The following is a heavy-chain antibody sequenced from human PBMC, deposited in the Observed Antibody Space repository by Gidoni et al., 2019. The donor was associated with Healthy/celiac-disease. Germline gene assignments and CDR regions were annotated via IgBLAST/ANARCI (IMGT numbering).Heavy chain of an antibody. V-gene: IGHV4-34*01. CDR1: GGSFSGYY. J-gene: IGHJ4*02. CDR3: ARASHYDFWSGYYIQIQGFDY. CDR2: INHSGST. D-gene: IGHD3-3*01. Sequence: QVQLQQWGAGLLKPSETLSLTCAVYGGSFSGYYWSWIRQPPGKGLEWIGEINHSGSTNYNPSLKSRVTISVDTSKNQFSLKLSSVTAADTAVYYCARASHYDFWSGYYIQIQGFDYWGQGTLVTVSS.